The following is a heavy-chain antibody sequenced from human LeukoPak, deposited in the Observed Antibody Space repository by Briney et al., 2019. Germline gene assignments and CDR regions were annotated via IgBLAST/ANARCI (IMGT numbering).Heavy chain of an antibody. V-gene: IGHV4-4*07. Sequence: SETLSLTCIVSGGSISSYYWSWIRQPAGKGLEWIGRIYTSGSTNYNPSLKSRVTISVDTSKNQFSLKLSSVTAADTAVYYCARVGGLRWLQSNWFDPWGQGTLVTVSS. CDR1: GGSISSYY. CDR3: ARVGGLRWLQSNWFDP. J-gene: IGHJ5*02. CDR2: IYTSGST. D-gene: IGHD5-24*01.